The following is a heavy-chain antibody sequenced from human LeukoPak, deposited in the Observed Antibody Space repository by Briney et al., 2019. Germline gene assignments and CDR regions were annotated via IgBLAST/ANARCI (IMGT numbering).Heavy chain of an antibody. CDR2: ISGSGGST. Sequence: GGSLRLSCAASGFTFSSYAMSWVRQAPGKGLEWVSAISGSGGSTYYADSVKGRFTISRDNSKNTLYLQMNSLGAEDTAVYYCAKDTRARDYYDSSGYYYDDAFDIWGQGTMVTVSS. J-gene: IGHJ3*02. V-gene: IGHV3-23*01. CDR3: AKDTRARDYYDSSGYYYDDAFDI. D-gene: IGHD3-22*01. CDR1: GFTFSSYA.